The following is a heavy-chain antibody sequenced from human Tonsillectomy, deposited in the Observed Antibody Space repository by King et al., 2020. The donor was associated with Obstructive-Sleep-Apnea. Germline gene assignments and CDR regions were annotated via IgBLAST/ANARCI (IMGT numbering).Heavy chain of an antibody. CDR2: RNPNSGNT. D-gene: IGHD3-16*01. V-gene: IGHV1-8*01. J-gene: IGHJ4*02. CDR3: ARGRSGYSYAYAL. Sequence: HGQLVQSGAEVKKPGASVKVSCKASGYTFTSYDINWVRQATGQGLEWMGWRNPNSGNTGYAEKVQGRGTVTRNTSISPSYMELSSLRYEDTAVYYCARGRSGYSYAYALWGQGTQVTVSS. CDR1: GYTFTSYD.